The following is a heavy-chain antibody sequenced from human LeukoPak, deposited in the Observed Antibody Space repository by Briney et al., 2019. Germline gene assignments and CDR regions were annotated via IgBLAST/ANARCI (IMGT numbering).Heavy chain of an antibody. V-gene: IGHV3-23*01. J-gene: IGHJ4*02. D-gene: IGHD4-17*01. CDR2: RNGNDDIT. Sequence: RGSLRLSCAASRVTLTVFTMRWVRQGPGEGRGCVSARNGNDDITFYADDAKGRFIICRDNSKTTLYLQMNRLRAEGTAVYYCAKGEKTTVTTDFDYWGQGTLVTVSS. CDR1: RVTLTVFT. CDR3: AKGEKTTVTTDFDY.